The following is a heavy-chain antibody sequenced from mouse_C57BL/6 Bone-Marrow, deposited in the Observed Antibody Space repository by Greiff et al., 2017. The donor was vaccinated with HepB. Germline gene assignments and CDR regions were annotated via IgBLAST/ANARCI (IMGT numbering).Heavy chain of an antibody. D-gene: IGHD1-1*01. CDR3: AREGEVLLREEDAMDY. Sequence: QVQLQQSGAELVKPGASVKISCKASGYAFSSYWMNWVKQRPGKGLEWIGHIYPGDGDTNYNGKFKGQATLTADKYASTACMQLSSLTSEDSAVYFCAREGEVLLREEDAMDYWGQGTSGTVSS. CDR2: IYPGDGDT. V-gene: IGHV1-80*01. J-gene: IGHJ4*01. CDR1: GYAFSSYW.